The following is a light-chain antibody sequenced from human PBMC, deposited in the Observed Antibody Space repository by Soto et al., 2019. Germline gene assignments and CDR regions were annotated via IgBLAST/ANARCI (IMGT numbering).Light chain of an antibody. CDR1: QTVGSY. CDR2: DTS. J-gene: IGKJ1*01. V-gene: IGKV3-11*01. CDR3: QQRSDWPPT. Sequence: EMVLTQSPATLPLSQGERATLSCRASQTVGSYLAWFRQTPVQAPRLLIYDTSTRATGIPARFSGSGSGTDFTLTISSLEAEDFAVYYCQQRSDWPPTFGQGTKV.